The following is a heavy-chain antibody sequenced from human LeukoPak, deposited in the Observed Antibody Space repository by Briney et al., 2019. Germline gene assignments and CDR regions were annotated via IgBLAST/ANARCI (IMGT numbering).Heavy chain of an antibody. CDR2: ISGSGSDT. V-gene: IGHV3-23*01. CDR3: AKDPWGSRGYFDY. CDR1: GFTFSRSA. D-gene: IGHD7-27*01. J-gene: IGHJ4*02. Sequence: PGGSLRLSCAASGFTFSRSAMIWVRQAPGKGLEWVSAISGSGSDTYYADSVKGRFTISRDNSKNTVYLRMNSLRAEDTAIYYCAKDPWGSRGYFDYWGQGTLVTVSS.